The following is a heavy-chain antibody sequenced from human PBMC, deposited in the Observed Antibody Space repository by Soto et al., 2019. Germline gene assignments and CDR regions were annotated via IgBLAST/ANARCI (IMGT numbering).Heavy chain of an antibody. V-gene: IGHV1-46*01. J-gene: IGHJ4*02. CDR3: ARDSSWYLLDY. D-gene: IGHD6-13*01. CDR1: GYIVTSYY. CDR2: INPSGGST. Sequence: ASVKVSCKASGYIVTSYYMHWVRQAPGQGLEWMGIINPSGGSTSYAQKFQGRVTMTRDTSTSTVYMELSSLRSEDTAVYYCARDSSWYLLDYWGQGTLVTVSS.